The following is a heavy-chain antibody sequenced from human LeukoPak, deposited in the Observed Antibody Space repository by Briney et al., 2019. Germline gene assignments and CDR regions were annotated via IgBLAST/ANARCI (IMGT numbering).Heavy chain of an antibody. V-gene: IGHV1-46*01. D-gene: IGHD2-21*01. Sequence: ASVKVSCKVSGYTFTSYYMHWVRQAPGQGLEWMGIINPSGGSTSYAQKFQGRVTMTRDTSTSTVYMELSSLRSEDTAVYYCARAYSGGGAGDYWGQGTLVTVSS. CDR2: INPSGGST. CDR3: ARAYSGGGAGDY. CDR1: GYTFTSYY. J-gene: IGHJ4*02.